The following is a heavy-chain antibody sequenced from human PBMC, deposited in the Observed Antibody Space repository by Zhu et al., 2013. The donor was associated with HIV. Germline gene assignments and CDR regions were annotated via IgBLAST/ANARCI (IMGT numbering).Heavy chain of an antibody. Sequence: QVQLVQSGAEVKKPGSSVKVSCKASGGTFSSYAISWVRQAPGQGLEWMGGIIPIFGTANYAQKFQGRVTITADESTSTAYMELSSLRSEDTAVYYCARRTYSSSYKFFSWFDPWGQGTLVTRLL. CDR1: GGTFSSYA. V-gene: IGHV1-69*01. CDR3: ARRTYSSSYKFFSWFDP. CDR2: IIPIFGTA. D-gene: IGHD6-13*01. J-gene: IGHJ5*02.